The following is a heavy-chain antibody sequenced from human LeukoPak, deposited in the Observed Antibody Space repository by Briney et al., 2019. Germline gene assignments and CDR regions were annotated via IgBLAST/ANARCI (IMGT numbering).Heavy chain of an antibody. D-gene: IGHD4-11*01. CDR2: IYYSGST. CDR1: GGSISSSSYY. V-gene: IGHV4-39*07. Sequence: SETLSLTCTVSGGSISSSSYYWGWIRQPPGKGLEWIGSIYYSGSTYYNPSLKSRVTISVDTSKNQFSLKLSSVTAADTAVYYCARTVSNSGYWFDAWGQGTPVTVSS. CDR3: ARTVSNSGYWFDA. J-gene: IGHJ5*02.